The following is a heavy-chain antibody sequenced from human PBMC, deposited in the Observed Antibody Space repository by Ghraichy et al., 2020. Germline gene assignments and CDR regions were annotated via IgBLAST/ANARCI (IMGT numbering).Heavy chain of an antibody. J-gene: IGHJ5*02. D-gene: IGHD3-16*01. CDR1: GGSISSYY. V-gene: IGHV4-59*01. Sequence: SETLSLTCTVSGGSISSYYWSWIRQPPGKGLEWIGYIYYSGSTNYNPSLKSRVTISVDTSKNQFSLKLSSVTAADTAVYYCARGGSGWFDPWGQGTLVTVSS. CDR3: ARGGSGWFDP. CDR2: IYYSGST.